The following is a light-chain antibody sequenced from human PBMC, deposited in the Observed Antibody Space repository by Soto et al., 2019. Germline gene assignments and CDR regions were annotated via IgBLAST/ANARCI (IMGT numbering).Light chain of an antibody. V-gene: IGKV1-5*01. CDR3: QQYNSYSPLN. J-gene: IGKJ4*01. CDR1: QTISRW. Sequence: DIQMTQSPSTLSASVGDTVTITCRASQTISRWLAWYQQKPGKAPRLLIYTASTLESGVPSRFSASGSGTEFTLTISSLQPDDYATYYCQQYNSYSPLNFGGGTKVDIK. CDR2: TAS.